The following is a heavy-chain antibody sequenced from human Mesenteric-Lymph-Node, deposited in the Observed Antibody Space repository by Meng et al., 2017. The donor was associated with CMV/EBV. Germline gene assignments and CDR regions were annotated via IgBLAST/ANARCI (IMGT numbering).Heavy chain of an antibody. V-gene: IGHV3-66*02. J-gene: IGHJ4*02. D-gene: IGHD3-10*01. CDR3: ARTDLPYYYGSGSKGITGFDY. CDR2: IYSGERK. Sequence: GGSLRLSCLASEFIASNTYMTWVRQSPGKGLEWLSVIYSGERKFYPDRMLYADSVKGRFTISRDDSKNTVFLQMNSLRPEDTAVYYCARTDLPYYYGSGSKGITGFDYWGQGTLVTVSS. CDR1: EFIASNTY.